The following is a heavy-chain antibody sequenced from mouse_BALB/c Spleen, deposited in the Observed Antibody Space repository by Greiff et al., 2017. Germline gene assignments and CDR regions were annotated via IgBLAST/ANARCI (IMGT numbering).Heavy chain of an antibody. V-gene: IGHV5-6*01. J-gene: IGHJ4*01. CDR3: ARRRFYYGYDGDAMDY. Sequence: EVQRVESGGDLVKPGGSLKLSCAASGFTFSSYGMSWVRQTPDKRLEWVATISSGGSYTYYPDSVKGRFTISRDNAKNTLYLQMSSLKSEDTAMYYCARRRFYYGYDGDAMDYWGQGTSVTVSS. CDR2: ISSGGSYT. D-gene: IGHD2-2*01. CDR1: GFTFSSYG.